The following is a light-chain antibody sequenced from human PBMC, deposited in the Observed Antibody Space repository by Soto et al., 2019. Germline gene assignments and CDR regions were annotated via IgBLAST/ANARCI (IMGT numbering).Light chain of an antibody. CDR3: QLYAISPKT. V-gene: IGKV3-20*01. Sequence: EILLTQSPGTLSLSRGERATLSCRASQTVSSTSLAWYQQRPGQAPRLLIFDASTRVTGIPDRFSGSGSGTDFTLTISRLEPEDFAVYFCQLYAISPKTFGQGTKVDIK. CDR2: DAS. J-gene: IGKJ1*01. CDR1: QTVSSTS.